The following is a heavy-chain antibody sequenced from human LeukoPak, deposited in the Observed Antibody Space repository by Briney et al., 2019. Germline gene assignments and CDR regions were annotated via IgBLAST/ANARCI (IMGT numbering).Heavy chain of an antibody. Sequence: QSGGSLRLSCAASGFTFSSYAMHWVRQAPGKGLEWVAVISYDGSNKYYADSVKGRFTISRDNSKNTLYLQMNSLRAEDTAVYYCARDRVVVVAATIRYYYYYMDVWGKGTTVTVSS. D-gene: IGHD2-15*01. CDR2: ISYDGSNK. CDR3: ARDRVVVVAATIRYYYYYMDV. CDR1: GFTFSSYA. J-gene: IGHJ6*03. V-gene: IGHV3-30*04.